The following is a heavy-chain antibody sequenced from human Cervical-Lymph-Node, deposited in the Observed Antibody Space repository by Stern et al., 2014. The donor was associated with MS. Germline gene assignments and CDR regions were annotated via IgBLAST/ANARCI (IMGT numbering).Heavy chain of an antibody. CDR1: GFTFSSYT. CDR2: ISSSSRYI. V-gene: IGHV3-21*01. D-gene: IGHD7-27*01. J-gene: IGHJ4*02. CDR3: ARGDTGDFDF. Sequence: EVQLLESGGGLVKPGGSLRLSCAASGFTFSSYTMNWVRQAPGKGLEWVSSISSSSRYIYYADSEKGRFTISRDNAKNTLFLQMNSLRAEDTAMYFCARGDTGDFDFWGQGTLVTVSS.